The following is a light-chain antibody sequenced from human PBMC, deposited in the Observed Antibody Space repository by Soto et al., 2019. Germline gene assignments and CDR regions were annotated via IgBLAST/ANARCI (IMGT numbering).Light chain of an antibody. CDR3: QHRSQWPPT. J-gene: IGKJ2*01. V-gene: IGKV3-11*01. Sequence: EIVLTQSPATLSLTPGERATLSCRASQSVSSYLAWYQQKPGQAPRLLIYDASNRATGITARFSGSGSGTDFTLTISSLEPEDFAVYYCQHRSQWPPTFGQGTKLEIK. CDR1: QSVSSY. CDR2: DAS.